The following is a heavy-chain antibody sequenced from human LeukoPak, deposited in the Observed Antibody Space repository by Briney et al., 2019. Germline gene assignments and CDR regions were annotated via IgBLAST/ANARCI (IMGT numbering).Heavy chain of an antibody. CDR3: ARGPYPSGYYYPYY. CDR1: GGSFSGYY. V-gene: IGHV4-34*01. D-gene: IGHD3-22*01. Sequence: MPSETLSLTCAVYGGSFSGYYWSWIRQPPGKGLEWIGEINHSGSTNYNPSLKSRVTISVDTSKNQFSLKLSSVTAADTAVYYCARGPYPSGYYYPYYWGQGTLVTVSS. CDR2: INHSGST. J-gene: IGHJ4*02.